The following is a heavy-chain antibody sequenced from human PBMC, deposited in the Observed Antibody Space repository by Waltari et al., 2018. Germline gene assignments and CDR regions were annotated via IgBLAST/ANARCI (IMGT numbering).Heavy chain of an antibody. V-gene: IGHV3-49*04. J-gene: IGHJ4*02. D-gene: IGHD3-3*01. CDR1: GFTFGDYA. Sequence: EVQLVESGGGLVQPGRSLRLSCTASGFTFGDYAMSWVRQAPGQGLEWVGFIRSKAYGGTKEYAASVKGRFTISRDDSKSIAYLQMNSLKTEDTAVYYCTRIRITIFGVVKIGDYWGQGTLVTVSS. CDR3: TRIRITIFGVVKIGDY. CDR2: IRSKAYGGTK.